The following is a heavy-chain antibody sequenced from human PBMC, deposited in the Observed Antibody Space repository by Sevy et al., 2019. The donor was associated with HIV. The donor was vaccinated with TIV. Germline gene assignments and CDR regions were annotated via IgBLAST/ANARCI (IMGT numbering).Heavy chain of an antibody. Sequence: GGSLRLSCAASGFSFSHYWMHWVRQAPGKGLEWVANIKKDESEKYYVASVKGRFTISRDNAKNSVYLQMNSLIPEDTDIYYCARGNSGSFDYWGQGTLVTVSS. J-gene: IGHJ4*02. CDR1: GFSFSHYW. V-gene: IGHV3-7*04. CDR2: IKKDESEK. CDR3: ARGNSGSFDY. D-gene: IGHD3-22*01.